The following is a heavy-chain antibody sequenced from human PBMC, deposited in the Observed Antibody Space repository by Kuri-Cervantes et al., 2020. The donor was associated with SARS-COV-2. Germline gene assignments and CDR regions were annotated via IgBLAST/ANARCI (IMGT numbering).Heavy chain of an antibody. CDR2: IWNDGSKD. D-gene: IGHD6-19*01. J-gene: IGHJ3*02. CDR3: AKVRNSGWADAFDI. V-gene: IGHV3-30*02. CDR1: GFIFNGYG. Sequence: GGSLRLSCAASGFIFNGYGMHWVRQAPGKGLEWVAVIWNDGSKDDCADSVKGRFTISRDSSKNTLYLQMNSLRAEDTALYYCAKVRNSGWADAFDIWGQGTMVTVSS.